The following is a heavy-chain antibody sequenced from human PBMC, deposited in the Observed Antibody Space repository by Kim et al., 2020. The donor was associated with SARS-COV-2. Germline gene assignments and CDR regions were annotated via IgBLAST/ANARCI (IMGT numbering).Heavy chain of an antibody. CDR1: GYSFTNYW. CDR3: ARHGTGSFYDFWSGYYGMDV. V-gene: IGHV5-51*01. CDR2: IFPGDSST. D-gene: IGHD3-3*01. J-gene: IGHJ6*02. Sequence: GESLKISCKGSGYSFTNYWIGWVRQMPGKGLEWMGIIFPGDSSTRYSPSFQDQVIISADKSISTAYLQWSSLKASDTAMYYCARHGTGSFYDFWSGYYGMDVWGQWTTVTVSS.